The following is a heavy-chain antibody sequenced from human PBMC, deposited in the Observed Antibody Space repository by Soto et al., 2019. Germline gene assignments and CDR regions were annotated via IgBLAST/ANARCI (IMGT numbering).Heavy chain of an antibody. V-gene: IGHV1-18*01. CDR3: TVVVAAVNYYGMDV. CDR2: ISAYNGNT. CDR1: GYTFTSYG. Sequence: QVQLVQSGAEVKKPGASVKVSCKASGYTFTSYGISWVRQAPGQGLEWMGWISAYNGNTNYAQKLQGRVTMTTDTSTSTAYMELRCLRSDDTAVYYCTVVVAAVNYYGMDVWGQGTTVTVSS. J-gene: IGHJ6*02. D-gene: IGHD2-15*01.